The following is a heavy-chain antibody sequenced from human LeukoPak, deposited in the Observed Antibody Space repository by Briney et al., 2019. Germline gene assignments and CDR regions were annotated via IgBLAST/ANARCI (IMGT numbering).Heavy chain of an antibody. CDR1: GFTFDDYA. J-gene: IGHJ4*02. CDR3: AKEGAEGFFDY. Sequence: GGSLRLSCAASGFTFDDYAMHWVRQVPGKGLEWVSGISWNSGSIGYADSVKGRFTISRDNAKNSLYLQMNSLRAEDTALYYCAKEGAEGFFDYWGQGILVTVSS. V-gene: IGHV3-9*01. CDR2: ISWNSGSI.